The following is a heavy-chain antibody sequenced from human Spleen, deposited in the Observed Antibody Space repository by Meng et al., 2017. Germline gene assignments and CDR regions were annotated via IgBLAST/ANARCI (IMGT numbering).Heavy chain of an antibody. CDR1: GGTISSIDW. CDR2: IYHGGDT. V-gene: IGHV4/OR15-8*02. D-gene: IGHD6-19*01. CDR3: ASWIYSCGWQ. Sequence: EAGPGLWKSSGTLSLSCVVSGGTISSIDWCSWVRQPPGKGLEWIGEIYHGGDTNYNQSLKSRVTIAIDRSKNQFSLKLSSVTAADTAVYYCASWIYSCGWQWGQGTLVTVSS. J-gene: IGHJ4*02.